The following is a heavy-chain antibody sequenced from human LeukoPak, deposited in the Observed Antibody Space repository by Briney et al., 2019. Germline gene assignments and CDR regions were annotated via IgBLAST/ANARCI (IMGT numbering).Heavy chain of an antibody. CDR2: INHSGRT. J-gene: IGHJ4*02. D-gene: IGHD3-22*01. CDR3: ARGYYYDSSGYYYFDY. V-gene: IGHV4-34*01. CDR1: GGSFSGYY. Sequence: PSETLSLTCAVYGGSFSGYYWSWTRQPTGKGVEWIGEINHSGRTNYNPSLKSRVTISVDTSKNQFSLKLSSVTAADTAVYYCARGYYYDSSGYYYFDYWGQGTLVTVSS.